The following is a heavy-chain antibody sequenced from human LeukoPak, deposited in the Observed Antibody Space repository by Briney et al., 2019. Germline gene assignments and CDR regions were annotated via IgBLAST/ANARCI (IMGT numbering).Heavy chain of an antibody. D-gene: IGHD3-9*01. Sequence: PGGSLRLSCAASGFTFSSYAMSWVRQAPGKGLEWVSSVSGSGGSTYYADSVKGGFTISRENTKKTLYLQMNLLSAEDTAVYYCAKGYSDWLSDFDYWGQGTLVTVSS. J-gene: IGHJ4*02. CDR2: VSGSGGST. CDR1: GFTFSSYA. V-gene: IGHV3-23*01. CDR3: AKGYSDWLSDFDY.